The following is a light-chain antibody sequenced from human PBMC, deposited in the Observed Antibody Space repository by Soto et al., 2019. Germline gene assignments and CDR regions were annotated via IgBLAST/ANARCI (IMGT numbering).Light chain of an antibody. CDR1: QSITNW. V-gene: IGKV1-5*01. CDR3: QQYNSYSRT. CDR2: DAS. Sequence: DIQMTQSPSTLSASVGDRVTITCRASQSITNWLAWYQQKPGKAPKLLIYDASSLKSGVPSRFSGSGSGTEFTLTISSLQPDDFETYYCQQYNSYSRTFGPGTKVDIK. J-gene: IGKJ3*01.